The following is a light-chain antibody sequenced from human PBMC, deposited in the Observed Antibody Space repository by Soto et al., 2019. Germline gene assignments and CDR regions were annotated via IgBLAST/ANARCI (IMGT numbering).Light chain of an antibody. CDR3: QQTYSSST. CDR1: QSISNN. Sequence: DIQMTQSPSSLSASVGDRATITCRASQSISNNLNWYHQKPGKPPKLLIFAASTLQSGVPSRFSGGGSGTDFTLTINSLQPEDFATYYCQQTYSSSTFGPGTKVDIK. CDR2: AAS. V-gene: IGKV1-39*01. J-gene: IGKJ3*01.